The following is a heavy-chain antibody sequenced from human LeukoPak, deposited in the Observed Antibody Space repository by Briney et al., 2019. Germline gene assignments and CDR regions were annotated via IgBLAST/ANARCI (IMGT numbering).Heavy chain of an antibody. CDR1: GYTFTSYY. Sequence: ASVKVSCKASGYTFTSYYMHWVRQAPGQGLEWMGIINPSGGSTSYAQKFQGRVTMTRDTSISTAYMELSRLRSDDTAVYYCARDFGEMGEWELVRYYYYMDVWGKGTTVTVSS. CDR2: INPSGGST. V-gene: IGHV1-46*01. D-gene: IGHD1-26*01. CDR3: ARDFGEMGEWELVRYYYYMDV. J-gene: IGHJ6*03.